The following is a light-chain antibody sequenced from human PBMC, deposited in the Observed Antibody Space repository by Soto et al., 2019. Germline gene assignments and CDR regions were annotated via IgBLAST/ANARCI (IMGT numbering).Light chain of an antibody. CDR3: QQRNIWPPVT. CDR2: GAF. J-gene: IGKJ5*01. Sequence: ELVLTQSPATLSLSPGERATLSCRASPSVTNYLAWYQQKPGQAPRLLIYGAFNRATGIPARFSGSGAGTDFTLTISILEPEDFAVYYCQQRNIWPPVTVGQGKRLAIK. V-gene: IGKV3-11*01. CDR1: PSVTNY.